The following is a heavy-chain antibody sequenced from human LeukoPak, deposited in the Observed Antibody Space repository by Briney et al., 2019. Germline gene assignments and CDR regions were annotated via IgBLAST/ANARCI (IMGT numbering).Heavy chain of an antibody. J-gene: IGHJ5*02. Sequence: GESLKISCKGSGYSFTSYWIGWVRQMPGKGLEWVGIIYPGDSDTRYSTSFQGQVTISADKSISTAYLQWSSLKASDTAMYYCARAVSYCSGGSCYYNWFDPWGQGTLVTVSS. CDR2: IYPGDSDT. CDR1: GYSFTSYW. V-gene: IGHV5-51*01. CDR3: ARAVSYCSGGSCYYNWFDP. D-gene: IGHD2-15*01.